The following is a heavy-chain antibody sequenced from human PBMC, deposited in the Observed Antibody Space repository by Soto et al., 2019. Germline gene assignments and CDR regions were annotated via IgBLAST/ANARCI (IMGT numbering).Heavy chain of an antibody. D-gene: IGHD6-19*01. Sequence: PSETLSLTCTVSGASISSSSYYWGWIRQPPGKGLEWIASIYYSGSAYYNPSLKSRVAISVDTSKNQFSLKLSSVTAEDTAVYYCARRSSGWFFDYWGQGTLVTVSS. CDR3: ARRSSGWFFDY. J-gene: IGHJ4*02. V-gene: IGHV4-39*07. CDR2: IYYSGSA. CDR1: GASISSSSYY.